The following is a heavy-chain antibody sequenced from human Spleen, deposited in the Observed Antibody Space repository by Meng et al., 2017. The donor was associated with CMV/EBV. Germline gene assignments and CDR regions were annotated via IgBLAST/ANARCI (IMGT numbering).Heavy chain of an antibody. J-gene: IGHJ5*02. CDR1: DSVSGSGAA. D-gene: IGHD3-10*01. Sequence: DSVSGSGAAWNWIRQSPSRGLEWLGRTCYRSKWYNDYAVSVKSRITISPDTSKNQLSLHLSSVTPEDTAIYYCARDSGLLPIWFDPWGQGTLVTVSS. V-gene: IGHV6-1*01. CDR2: TCYRSKWYN. CDR3: ARDSGLLPIWFDP.